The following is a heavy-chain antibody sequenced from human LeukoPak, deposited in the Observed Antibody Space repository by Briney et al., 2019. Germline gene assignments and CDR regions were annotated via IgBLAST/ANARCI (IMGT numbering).Heavy chain of an antibody. J-gene: IGHJ3*02. CDR1: VFSLTTHA. Sequence: GGSLRLSCAASVFSLTTHAMGWVREAPGKGLECGSVINDRGDSTYYADSVRGRFTISRDSSKNTLHLQMNRLRGEDTAVYYCAKGRWGLTINNFDIWGQGTMVTVSS. D-gene: IGHD3-9*01. V-gene: IGHV3-23*01. CDR2: INDRGDST. CDR3: AKGRWGLTINNFDI.